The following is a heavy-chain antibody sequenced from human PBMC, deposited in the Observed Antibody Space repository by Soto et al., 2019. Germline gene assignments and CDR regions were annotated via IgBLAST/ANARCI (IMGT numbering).Heavy chain of an antibody. J-gene: IGHJ6*02. CDR3: SRDYFLGVAAGYYGMDV. Sequence: SQTLSLTCAISGDSVSSNSAAWNWIRQSPSRGLEWLGRTYYRSKWYNDYAVSVKSRITINPDTSKNQFSLQLNSVTPEDTAVYYCSRDYFLGVAAGYYGMDVWGQGTTVTVSS. CDR2: TYYRSKWYN. D-gene: IGHD6-13*01. V-gene: IGHV6-1*01. CDR1: GDSVSSNSAA.